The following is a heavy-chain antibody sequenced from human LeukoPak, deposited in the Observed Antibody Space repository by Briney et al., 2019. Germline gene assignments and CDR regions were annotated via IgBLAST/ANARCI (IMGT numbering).Heavy chain of an antibody. Sequence: GGSLRLSCAASGFTVSSNYMSWVRQAPGKGLEWVSVIYSGGSTYYADSVKGRFTISRDNSKNTLYLQMNSLRAEDTVVYYCARSQGTQPRYYYYGMDVWGQGTTVTVSS. CDR3: ARSQGTQPRYYYYGMDV. V-gene: IGHV3-53*01. J-gene: IGHJ6*02. CDR1: GFTVSSNY. D-gene: IGHD3-10*01. CDR2: IYSGGST.